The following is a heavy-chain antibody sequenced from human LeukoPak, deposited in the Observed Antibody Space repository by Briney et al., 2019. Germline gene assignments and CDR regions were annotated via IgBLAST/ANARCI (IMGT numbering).Heavy chain of an antibody. V-gene: IGHV3-7*01. CDR2: IEQDGSEK. Sequence: PGGSLRLSCAASGFTFSSYWMSWVRQAPGKGLEWVANIEQDGSEKYYVDSVKGRFTISRDNAKNSLYLQMNSLRAEDTAVYYCARDSLRFLEWLSPLYFQHWGQGTLVTVSS. CDR3: ARDSLRFLEWLSPLYFQH. D-gene: IGHD3-3*01. CDR1: GFTFSSYW. J-gene: IGHJ1*01.